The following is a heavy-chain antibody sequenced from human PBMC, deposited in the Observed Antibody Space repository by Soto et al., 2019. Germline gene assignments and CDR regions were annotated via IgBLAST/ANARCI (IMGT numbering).Heavy chain of an antibody. CDR1: GFTFSSYA. V-gene: IGHV3-23*01. J-gene: IGHJ3*02. D-gene: IGHD3-10*01. CDR2: ISGSGGST. CDR3: AKGAPPLRTIWFGDLKDRDAFDI. Sequence: GGSLRLSCAASGFTFSSYAMSWVRQAPGKGLEWVSAISGSGGSTYYANSVKGRFTISRDNSKNTLYLQMNSLKAEDTAVYYCAKGAPPLRTIWFGDLKDRDAFDIWGQGTMVTVSS.